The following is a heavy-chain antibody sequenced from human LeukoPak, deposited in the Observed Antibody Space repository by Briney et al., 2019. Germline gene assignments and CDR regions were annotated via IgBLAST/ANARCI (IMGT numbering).Heavy chain of an antibody. CDR3: ARDGVLWFGELFPDY. D-gene: IGHD3-10*01. CDR2: ISSSSSTI. J-gene: IGHJ4*02. CDR1: GFTFSTYA. V-gene: IGHV3-48*02. Sequence: GGSLRLSCAASGFTFSTYAFNWVRQAPGKGLEWVSYISSSSSTIYYADSVKGRFTISRDNAKNSLYLQMSSLRDEDTAVYYCARDGVLWFGELFPDYWGQGTLVTVSS.